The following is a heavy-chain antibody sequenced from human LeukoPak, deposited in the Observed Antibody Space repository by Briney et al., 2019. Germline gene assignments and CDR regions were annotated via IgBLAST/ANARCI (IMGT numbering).Heavy chain of an antibody. CDR1: GGSISSYY. CDR3: ARDKYQLPVGFDP. D-gene: IGHD2-2*01. V-gene: IGHV4-59*01. Sequence: SETLSLTCTVSGGSISSYYWSSIRQPPGKRLEWIGYIYYSGSTNYNPSLKSRVTISVDTPKNQFSLKLSSVTAADTPVYYCARDKYQLPVGFDPWGQGTLVTVSS. J-gene: IGHJ5*02. CDR2: IYYSGST.